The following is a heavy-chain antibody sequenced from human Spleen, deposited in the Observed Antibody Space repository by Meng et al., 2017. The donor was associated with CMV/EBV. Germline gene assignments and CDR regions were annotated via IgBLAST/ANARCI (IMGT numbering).Heavy chain of an antibody. V-gene: IGHV3-7*03. CDR1: GFTFSSYW. CDR2: IKQDGSEK. J-gene: IGHJ4*02. D-gene: IGHD2-2*01. Sequence: GGSLRLSCAASGFTFSSYWMSWVRQAPGKGLEWVANIKQDGSEKYYVDSVKGRFTISRDNAKNSLYLQMNSLRAEDTAVYYCAKDRIRYQLLSARDYWGQGTLVTVSS. CDR3: AKDRIRYQLLSARDY.